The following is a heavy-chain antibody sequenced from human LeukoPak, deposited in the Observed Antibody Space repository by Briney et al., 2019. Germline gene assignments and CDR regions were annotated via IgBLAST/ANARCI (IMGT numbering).Heavy chain of an antibody. J-gene: IGHJ4*02. CDR1: GLTFSRYA. Sequence: GGSLRISCAASGLTFSRYAMSWVGQAPGKGLHWVLAISGSGGSTYYADSVKGRFTISRDNSKNTLYLQMNSLRAEDTAVYYCAKDGEVRGVIAFDYWGQGTLVTVSS. CDR3: AKDGEVRGVIAFDY. V-gene: IGHV3-23*01. D-gene: IGHD3-10*01. CDR2: ISGSGGST.